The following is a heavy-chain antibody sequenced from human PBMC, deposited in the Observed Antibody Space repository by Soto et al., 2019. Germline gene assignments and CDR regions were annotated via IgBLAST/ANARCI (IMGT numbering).Heavy chain of an antibody. Sequence: QVELVQSGAEVKKPGSSVKVSCKASGDTFDIYGFNWVRQAPGEGLEWMGVIIPIFETADYAQKFQGRVLITADKSTSTAYMELGSLTSEDTAVYYCARGGIHFADSSGHAFDSWGQGTLISVTS. D-gene: IGHD3-22*01. V-gene: IGHV1-69*06. J-gene: IGHJ4*02. CDR1: GDTFDIYG. CDR3: ARGGIHFADSSGHAFDS. CDR2: IIPIFETA.